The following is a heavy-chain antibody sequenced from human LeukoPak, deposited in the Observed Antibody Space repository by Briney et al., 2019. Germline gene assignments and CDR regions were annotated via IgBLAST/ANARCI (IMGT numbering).Heavy chain of an antibody. CDR1: GFTFSTYG. J-gene: IGHJ4*02. Sequence: GGSLRLSCAASGFTFSTYGMHWVRQAPGKGVEGVTVIWYDGSNKYYADSVKGRFTISRDNSKNTLYLQMNSLTAEDTAMYYCARDPSYTSSWPDYWGQGTLVTVSS. D-gene: IGHD6-13*01. V-gene: IGHV3-33*01. CDR2: IWYDGSNK. CDR3: ARDPSYTSSWPDY.